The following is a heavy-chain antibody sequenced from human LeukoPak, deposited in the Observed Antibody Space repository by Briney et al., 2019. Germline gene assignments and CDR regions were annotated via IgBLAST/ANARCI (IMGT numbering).Heavy chain of an antibody. CDR1: GFASSTYG. J-gene: IGHJ4*02. CDR2: IWYDGSKT. V-gene: IGHV3-33*01. Sequence: PGRSLRLSCAAPGFASSTYGMHWVRQAPSKGLEWVAYIWYDGSKTYYADSVKGRFTISRDDPENTLYLQVNSLRAEDTALYYCARQAYSGGRYFPFDYWGQGTLVTVSS. CDR3: ARQAYSGGRYFPFDY. D-gene: IGHD2-21*01.